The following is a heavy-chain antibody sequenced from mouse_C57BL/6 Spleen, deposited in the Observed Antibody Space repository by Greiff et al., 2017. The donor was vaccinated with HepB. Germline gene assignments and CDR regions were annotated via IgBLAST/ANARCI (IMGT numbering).Heavy chain of an antibody. CDR2: ISSGSSTI. Sequence: EVQGVESGGGLVKPGGSLKLSCAASGFTFSDYGMHWVRQAPEKGLEWVAYISSGSSTIYYADTVKGRFTISRDNAKNTLFLQMTSLRSEDTAMYYCARADYYGYWYFDVWGTGTTVTVSS. CDR1: GFTFSDYG. V-gene: IGHV5-17*01. CDR3: ARADYYGYWYFDV. D-gene: IGHD1-1*01. J-gene: IGHJ1*03.